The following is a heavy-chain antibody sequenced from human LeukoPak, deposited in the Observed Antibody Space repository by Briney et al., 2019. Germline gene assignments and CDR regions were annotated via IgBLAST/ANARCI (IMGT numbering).Heavy chain of an antibody. D-gene: IGHD2/OR15-2a*01. Sequence: GGSPRLACAASGFTFSSYWMHWVSQAPGKGLVGVSRINSDGSSTSYADSVKGRFTISRDNAKNTLYLQMNSLRAEDTAVYYCASLQNIPSYYYYYGMDVWGQGTTVTVSS. CDR2: INSDGSST. V-gene: IGHV3-74*01. CDR3: ASLQNIPSYYYYYGMDV. CDR1: GFTFSSYW. J-gene: IGHJ6*02.